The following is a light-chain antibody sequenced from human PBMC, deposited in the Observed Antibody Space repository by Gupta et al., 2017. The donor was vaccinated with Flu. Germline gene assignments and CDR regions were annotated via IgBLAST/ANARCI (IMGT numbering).Light chain of an antibody. CDR2: EVT. J-gene: IGLJ3*02. CDR1: SSDIAYNW. Sequence: HSALTQPASVSGSPGPSITISCTGTSSDIAYNWVSWYQQHPGKAPKLIIYEVTHRPSGVSNRFSASKSDNTASLTISGLQAEDEAEYYCGSYTSSSTWVFGGGTRLTVL. CDR3: GSYTSSSTWV. V-gene: IGLV2-14*01.